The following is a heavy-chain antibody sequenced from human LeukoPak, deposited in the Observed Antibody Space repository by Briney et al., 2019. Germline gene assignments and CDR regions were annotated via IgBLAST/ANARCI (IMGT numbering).Heavy chain of an antibody. Sequence: SETLSLTCTVSGGSISSSSYYWGWIRQPPGKGLEWIGSIYYTGSSHYNPSLKSRATISVDTSKNQFSLKLTSVTAADTAVYYCTRAASSGPLFTYHMDVWGKGTTVTVSS. CDR3: TRAASSGPLFTYHMDV. J-gene: IGHJ6*03. CDR2: IYYTGSS. D-gene: IGHD3-22*01. CDR1: GGSISSSSYY. V-gene: IGHV4-39*07.